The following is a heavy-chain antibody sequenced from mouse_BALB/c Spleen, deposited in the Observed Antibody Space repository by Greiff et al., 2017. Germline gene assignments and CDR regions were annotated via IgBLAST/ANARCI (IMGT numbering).Heavy chain of an antibody. V-gene: IGHV5-6-5*01. D-gene: IGHD2-1*01. Sequence: EVQGVESGGGLVKPGGSLKLSCAASGFTFSSYAMSWVRQTPEKRLEWVASISSGGSTYYPDSVKGRFTISRDNARNILYLQMSSLRSEDTAMYYCARGAYGNYVPSGYWGQGTLVTVSA. CDR3: ARGAYGNYVPSGY. CDR2: ISSGGST. J-gene: IGHJ3*01. CDR1: GFTFSSYA.